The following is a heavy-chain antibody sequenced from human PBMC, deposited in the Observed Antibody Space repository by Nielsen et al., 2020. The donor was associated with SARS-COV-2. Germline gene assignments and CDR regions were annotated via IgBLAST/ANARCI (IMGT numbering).Heavy chain of an antibody. J-gene: IGHJ4*02. V-gene: IGHV3-11*04. CDR3: ARDLFSKDHYPYYDSSAFDY. Sequence: WIRQPPGKGLEWVSYISSSGTTIHYADSVKGRFTISRDNAKNSLYLHMTSLRAEDTAVYYCARDLFSKDHYPYYDSSAFDYWGLGTLVTVSS. CDR2: ISSSGTTI. D-gene: IGHD3-22*01.